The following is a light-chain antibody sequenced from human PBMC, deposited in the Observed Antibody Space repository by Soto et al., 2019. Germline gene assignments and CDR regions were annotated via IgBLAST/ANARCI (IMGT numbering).Light chain of an antibody. Sequence: QSALTQPASVSGPPGQSITISCTGTSSDVGGYNYVSWYQQHPGKAPKLMIYEVSNRPSGVSNRFSGSKSGNTASLTISGLQAEDDADYYCTSFTSSITLVFGGGTKLTVL. J-gene: IGLJ2*01. CDR3: TSFTSSITLV. V-gene: IGLV2-14*01. CDR2: EVS. CDR1: SSDVGGYNY.